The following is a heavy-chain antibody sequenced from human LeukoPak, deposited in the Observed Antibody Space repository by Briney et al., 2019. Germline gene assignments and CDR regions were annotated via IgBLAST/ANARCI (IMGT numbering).Heavy chain of an antibody. J-gene: IGHJ4*02. CDR3: ARDGKKWLRPREGPPFDY. CDR2: ISYDGSNK. V-gene: IGHV3-30*03. D-gene: IGHD5-12*01. CDR1: GFTFSSYS. Sequence: GGSLRLSCAASGFTFSSYSMHWVRQAPGKGLEWVAVISYDGSNKYYADSVKGRFTISRDNSKNTLYLQMNSLRAEDTAVYYCARDGKKWLRPREGPPFDYWGQGTLVTVSS.